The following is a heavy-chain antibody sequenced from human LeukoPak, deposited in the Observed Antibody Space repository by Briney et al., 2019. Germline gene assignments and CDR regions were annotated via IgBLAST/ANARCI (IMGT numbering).Heavy chain of an antibody. Sequence: PSETLSLTCTVSGDSIGSFDWTWIRQPPGKGLEWIGYIFTSGGTNYNPSLTSRVTISVDTSKNQFSLKLSSVTAADTAVYYCARHGGTLDPWGQGTLVTVSS. CDR3: ARHGGTLDP. J-gene: IGHJ5*02. CDR2: IFTSGGT. D-gene: IGHD3-3*01. CDR1: GDSIGSFD. V-gene: IGHV4-4*09.